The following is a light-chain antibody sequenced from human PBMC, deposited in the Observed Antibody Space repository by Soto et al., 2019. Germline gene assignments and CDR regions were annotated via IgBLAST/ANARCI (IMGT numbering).Light chain of an antibody. J-gene: IGLJ1*01. Sequence: QSVLTQPPSASGTPGQRVTISCSGTTSNIGHNYVCWYQQLPGSTPKLLILRSDQRPSGVPDRFSGSKSGTSASLTIGGLLTEDEADYYCASWDDSLSGFVFGTGTKLTVL. V-gene: IGLV1-47*01. CDR1: TSNIGHNY. CDR2: RSD. CDR3: ASWDDSLSGFV.